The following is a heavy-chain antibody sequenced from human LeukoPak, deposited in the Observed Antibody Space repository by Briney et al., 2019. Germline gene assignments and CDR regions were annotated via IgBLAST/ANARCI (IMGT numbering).Heavy chain of an antibody. D-gene: IGHD6-13*01. CDR1: GGSFSGYY. V-gene: IGHV4-34*01. CDR2: INHSGST. J-gene: IGHJ4*02. Sequence: SETLSLTCAVYGGSFSGYYWSWIRQPPGKGLEWIGEINHSGSTNYNPSLTSRVTISVDTSKNQFSLKLSSVTAADTAVYYCARGDEDIAAAGTDGDYFDYWGQGTLVTVSS. CDR3: ARGDEDIAAAGTDGDYFDY.